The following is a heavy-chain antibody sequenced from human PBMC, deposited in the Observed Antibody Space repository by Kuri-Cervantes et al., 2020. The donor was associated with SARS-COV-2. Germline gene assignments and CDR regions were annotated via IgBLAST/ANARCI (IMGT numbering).Heavy chain of an antibody. V-gene: IGHV3-30*18. D-gene: IGHD4/OR15-4a*01. CDR2: ISYDGNNK. CDR3: AKDGAGAHDF. Sequence: LSLTCAASGFKFSRTDMHWVRQAPGKGLEWVAFISYDGNNKKCIASGKGRFTISRDNSQNKLYLQMRSLRPEDTAMYYCAKDGAGAHDFWGRGTLVTVSS. J-gene: IGHJ4*02. CDR1: GFKFSRTD.